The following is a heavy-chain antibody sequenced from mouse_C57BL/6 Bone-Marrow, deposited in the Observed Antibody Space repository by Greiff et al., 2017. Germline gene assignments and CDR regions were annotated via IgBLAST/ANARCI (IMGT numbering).Heavy chain of an antibody. CDR2: IYPRSGNT. V-gene: IGHV1-81*01. CDR3: ASSRGY. CDR1: GFTFTSYG. J-gene: IGHJ2*01. Sequence: VQLQQSGAELARPGASVKLSCTASGFTFTSYGISWVKQRPGQGLEWIGEIYPRSGNTYYTAKFKGLATLTADNSSSTGYMGLRSLTSEDSAVYFCASSRGYWGQGTTLTVSS.